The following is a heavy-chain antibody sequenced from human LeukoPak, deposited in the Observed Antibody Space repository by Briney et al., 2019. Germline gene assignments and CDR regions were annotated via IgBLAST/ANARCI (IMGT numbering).Heavy chain of an antibody. V-gene: IGHV1-8*03. CDR3: ARAHYDFWSGYDNYFDY. J-gene: IGHJ4*02. D-gene: IGHD3-3*01. Sequence: ASVKVSCKASGYTFTSYDINWVRQATGQGLEWMGWMSPNSGNTGYAQKFQGRVTITRNTSISTAYMELSSLRSEDTAVYYCARAHYDFWSGYDNYFDYWGQGTLVTVSS. CDR1: GYTFTSYD. CDR2: MSPNSGNT.